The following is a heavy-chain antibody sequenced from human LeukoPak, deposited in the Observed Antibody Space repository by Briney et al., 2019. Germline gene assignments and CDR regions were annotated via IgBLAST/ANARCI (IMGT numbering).Heavy chain of an antibody. D-gene: IGHD3-22*01. Sequence: GGSLRLSCAASRFTFSSYVMTWVRQAPGKGLEWVSAISGNGGSTYYADSVKGRFTISRDNSKNTLYLQMNSLRAEDTAVYYCAKGYYYDSSGYYWNRGPADYWGQGTLVTVSS. CDR2: ISGNGGST. V-gene: IGHV3-23*01. CDR3: AKGYYYDSSGYYWNRGPADY. J-gene: IGHJ4*02. CDR1: RFTFSSYV.